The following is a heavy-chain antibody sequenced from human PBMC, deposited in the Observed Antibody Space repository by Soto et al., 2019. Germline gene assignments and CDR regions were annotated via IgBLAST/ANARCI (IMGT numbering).Heavy chain of an antibody. V-gene: IGHV3-21*06. CDR1: GFTFTRYS. Sequence: GGSLRLSCAASGFTFTRYSMNWVRQAPGKGLEWVSSISSTTNYIYYGDSMKGRFTISRDNAKNSLYLEMNSLRAEDTAVHYCARESEDLTSNFDCWGQGTLVTVSS. CDR3: ARESEDLTSNFDC. J-gene: IGHJ4*02. CDR2: ISSTTNYI.